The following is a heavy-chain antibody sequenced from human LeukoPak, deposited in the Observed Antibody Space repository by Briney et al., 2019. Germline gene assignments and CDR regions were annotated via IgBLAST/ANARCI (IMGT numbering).Heavy chain of an antibody. V-gene: IGHV4-59*12. CDR2: IYYSGST. Sequence: SETLSLTCTVSGGSISSYYWSWIRQPPGKGLEWIGYIYYSGSTNYNPSLKSRVTISVHTSKNQFSLKLSSVTAADTAVYYCARDPVVPATSMQFDWYFDLWGRGTLVTVSS. D-gene: IGHD2-15*01. CDR1: GGSISSYY. J-gene: IGHJ2*01. CDR3: ARDPVVPATSMQFDWYFDL.